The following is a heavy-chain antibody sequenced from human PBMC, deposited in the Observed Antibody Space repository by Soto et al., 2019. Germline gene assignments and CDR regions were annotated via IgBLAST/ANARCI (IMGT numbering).Heavy chain of an antibody. CDR1: GVSISIPNW. CDR3: ARGKFYAFDI. J-gene: IGHJ3*02. Sequence: QVQLQESGPGLVKPSGTLSLTCAVSGVSISIPNWWAWVRQAPGKGLEWIGEIDHSGTTNYNPSLNSRVTISLDRSKNQFSLRLSYVAAADTSVYFCARGKFYAFDIWGQGTMDTVS. V-gene: IGHV4-4*02. CDR2: IDHSGTT.